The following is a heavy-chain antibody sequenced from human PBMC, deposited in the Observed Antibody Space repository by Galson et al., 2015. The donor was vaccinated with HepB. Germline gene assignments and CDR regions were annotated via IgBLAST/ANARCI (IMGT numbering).Heavy chain of an antibody. CDR3: AKCTSSASCYTPVDY. J-gene: IGHJ4*02. V-gene: IGHV3-23*01. CDR2: ITGSGDST. Sequence: SLRLSCAASGFAFSSYALSWVRQAPGKGLEWVSAITGSGDSTYSADSVTGRFTISRDNSKNTLYLQMNSLRAEDTSVYYCAKCTSSASCYTPVDYWGQGTLVTVSS. D-gene: IGHD2-2*02. CDR1: GFAFSSYA.